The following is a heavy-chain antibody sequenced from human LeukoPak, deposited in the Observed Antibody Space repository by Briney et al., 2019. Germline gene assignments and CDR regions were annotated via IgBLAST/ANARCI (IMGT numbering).Heavy chain of an antibody. Sequence: PSQTLSLTCTVSGGSISSGGYYWSWIRQHPGKGLEWIGYIYYSGSTYYNPSLKSRVTISVDTSKNQFSLKLSSVTAADTAVYYCASLSKYYYESRGFFDYWGQGTLVTVSS. D-gene: IGHD3-22*01. CDR3: ASLSKYYYESRGFFDY. J-gene: IGHJ4*02. CDR2: IYYSGST. V-gene: IGHV4-31*03. CDR1: GGSISSGGYY.